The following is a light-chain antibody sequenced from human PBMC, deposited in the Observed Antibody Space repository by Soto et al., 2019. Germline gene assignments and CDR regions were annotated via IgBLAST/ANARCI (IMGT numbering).Light chain of an antibody. CDR3: QQYGSSPLT. CDR2: GAS. J-gene: IGKJ4*01. CDR1: QSVSSSS. Sequence: EIVLTQSPGTLSLSPGERATLSCRASQSVSSSSLAWYQQKPGQAPRLLIYGASSRATGIPDRFSGSGSGTDFTLTISRLEPEDFAVYYCQQYGSSPLTCGGGTKVDIK. V-gene: IGKV3-20*01.